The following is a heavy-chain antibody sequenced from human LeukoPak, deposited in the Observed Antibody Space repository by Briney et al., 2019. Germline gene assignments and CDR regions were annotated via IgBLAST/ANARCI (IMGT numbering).Heavy chain of an antibody. CDR1: GGSISSYY. V-gene: IGHV4-59*08. D-gene: IGHD3-22*01. CDR2: IYYSGST. Sequence: SETLSLTCTVSGGSISSYYWSWIRQPPGKGLEWIGYIYYSGSTNYNPSLKSRVTISVDTPKNQFSLKLSSVTAADTAVYYCARQSYYYDSSGSLIDYWGQGTLVTVSS. J-gene: IGHJ4*02. CDR3: ARQSYYYDSSGSLIDY.